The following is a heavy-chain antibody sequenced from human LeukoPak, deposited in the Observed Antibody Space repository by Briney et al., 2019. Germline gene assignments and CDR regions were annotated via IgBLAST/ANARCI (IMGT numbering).Heavy chain of an antibody. CDR3: ARGFLVVTAIGTFGI. D-gene: IGHD2-21*02. CDR1: GYTFTTFY. Sequence: ASVKVSCKPSGYTFTTFYIHWVRQAPGQGLEWMGWIDPKSGGTNYAQKFQGRVTMTRDTSISTVYMELSRLRSEDTAMYYCARGFLVVTAIGTFGIWGQGKMV. CDR2: IDPKSGGT. V-gene: IGHV1-2*02. J-gene: IGHJ3*02.